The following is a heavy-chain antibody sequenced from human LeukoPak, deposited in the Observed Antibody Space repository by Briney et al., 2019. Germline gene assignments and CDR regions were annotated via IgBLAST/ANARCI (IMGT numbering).Heavy chain of an antibody. CDR2: IIPDSGGT. CDR1: GYALTEYY. J-gene: IGHJ1*01. Sequence: GASVKVSCKASGYALTEYYIHWVRLAPGQGLEWMGFIIPDSGGTTYQQNFQGRVTMTRDTSISTFYMELSSLRPDDTAVYYCSTEDKYCTGANCGVFWGQGTLVTVSS. V-gene: IGHV1-2*02. CDR3: STEDKYCTGANCGVF. D-gene: IGHD2-8*02.